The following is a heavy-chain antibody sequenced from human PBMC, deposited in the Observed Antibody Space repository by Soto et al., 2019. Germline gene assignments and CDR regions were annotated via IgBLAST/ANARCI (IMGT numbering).Heavy chain of an antibody. CDR3: ARLEYYYDSSGYGPRYYGMDV. J-gene: IGHJ6*02. CDR2: IYPGDSDT. D-gene: IGHD3-22*01. CDR1: GYSFTSYW. V-gene: IGHV5-51*01. Sequence: PGESLKISCKGSGYSFTSYWIGWVRQMPGKGLEWMGIIYPGDSDTRYSPSFQGQVTTSADKSISTAYLQWSSLKASDTAMYYCARLEYYYDSSGYGPRYYGMDVWGQGTTVTVSS.